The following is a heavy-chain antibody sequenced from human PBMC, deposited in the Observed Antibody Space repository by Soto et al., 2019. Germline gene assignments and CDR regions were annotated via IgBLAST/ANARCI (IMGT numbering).Heavy chain of an antibody. V-gene: IGHV3-21*01. Sequence: GGALRLSCAASVFTFSTYTMDWVRQAPGKGLEWVSSISGSSTYIYYADSVKGRFTISRDNAKNSLYLQMNSLRAEDTAVYYCARDVTDTADGSSWGQGTTVTVSS. D-gene: IGHD1-1*01. CDR3: ARDVTDTADGSS. CDR1: VFTFSTYT. CDR2: ISGSSTYI. J-gene: IGHJ6*01.